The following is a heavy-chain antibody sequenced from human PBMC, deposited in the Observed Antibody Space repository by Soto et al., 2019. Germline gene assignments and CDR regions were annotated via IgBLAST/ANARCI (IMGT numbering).Heavy chain of an antibody. D-gene: IGHD2-8*01. CDR1: GGSVSSGSYQ. V-gene: IGHV4-61*01. CDR3: ARDRSTYGGGGTGEVKENWFDP. Sequence: PSETLSLTCTVSGGSVSSGSYQWSWIRQPPGKGLEWIGYIHDSGSTNYNPSLKSRVTMAVDTSKNQVSLKLNSVTTADTAVYYCARDRSTYGGGGTGEVKENWFDPWGPGTLVTVSS. J-gene: IGHJ5*02. CDR2: IHDSGST.